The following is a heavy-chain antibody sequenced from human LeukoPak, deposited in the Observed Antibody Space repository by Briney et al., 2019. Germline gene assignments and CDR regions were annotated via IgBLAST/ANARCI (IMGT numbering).Heavy chain of an antibody. CDR2: IRYDGSNK. D-gene: IGHD3-10*01. Sequence: QSGGSLRLSCAASGFTFSSYGMHWVRQAPGKGLEWVAFIRYDGSNKYYADSVKGRFTISRDNSKNTLYLQMNSLRAEDTAVYYCATLSPRVWFGTNWFDPWGQGTLVTVSS. CDR1: GFTFSSYG. V-gene: IGHV3-30*02. CDR3: ATLSPRVWFGTNWFDP. J-gene: IGHJ5*02.